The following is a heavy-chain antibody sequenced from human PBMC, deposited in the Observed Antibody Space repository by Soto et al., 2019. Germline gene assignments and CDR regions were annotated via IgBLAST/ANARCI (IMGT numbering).Heavy chain of an antibody. D-gene: IGHD1-26*01. Sequence: SETLSLTCAVSGGSISSSNWWSWVRQPPGKGLEWIGEIYHSGSTNYNPSLKSRVTISVDKSKNQFSLKLSSVNAADTAVYYCASKWELLPYFDYWGQGTLVTVSS. CDR3: ASKWELLPYFDY. V-gene: IGHV4-4*02. CDR2: IYHSGST. J-gene: IGHJ4*02. CDR1: GGSISSSNW.